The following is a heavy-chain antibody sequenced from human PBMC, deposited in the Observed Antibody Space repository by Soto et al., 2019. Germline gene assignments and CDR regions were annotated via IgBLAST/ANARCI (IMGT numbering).Heavy chain of an antibody. CDR2: IIPIFGTA. D-gene: IGHD3-10*01. V-gene: IGHV1-69*06. CDR3: ARDRGYYGSGSYGYYYYGMDV. CDR1: GGTFSSYA. J-gene: IGHJ6*02. Sequence: GASVKVSCKASGGTFSSYAISWVRQAPGQGLEWMGGIIPIFGTANYAQKFQGRVTITADKSTSTAYMELSSLRSEDTAVYYCARDRGYYGSGSYGYYYYGMDVWGQGTTVTVSS.